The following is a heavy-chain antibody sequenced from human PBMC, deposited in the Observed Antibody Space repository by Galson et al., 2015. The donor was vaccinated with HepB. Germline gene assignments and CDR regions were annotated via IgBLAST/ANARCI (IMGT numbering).Heavy chain of an antibody. J-gene: IGHJ6*02. CDR1: GFTFGDYA. CDR2: IRSKVYGGTI. V-gene: IGHV3-49*04. Sequence: SLRLSCAASGFTFGDYAMTWVRQAPGKGLEWVGFIRSKVYGGTIEYAASVKGRFTISRDDSKRNAYLQMNSLTSEDTAVYYCAVTTYYYYGMDVWGQGTTVTVSS. CDR3: AVTTYYYYGMDV. D-gene: IGHD4-17*01.